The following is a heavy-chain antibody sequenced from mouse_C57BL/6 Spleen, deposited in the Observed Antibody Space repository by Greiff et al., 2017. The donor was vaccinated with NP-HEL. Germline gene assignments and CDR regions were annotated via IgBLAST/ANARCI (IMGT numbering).Heavy chain of an antibody. CDR2: ISSGGSYT. CDR1: GFTFSSYG. V-gene: IGHV5-6*01. D-gene: IGHD2-1*01. J-gene: IGHJ2*01. Sequence: EVKLVESGGDLVKPGGSLKLSCAASGFTFSSYGMSWVRQTPDKRLEWVATISSGGSYTYYPDSVKGRFTISRDNAKNTLYLQMSSLKSEDTAMYYCARHGDGNYVDYWGQGTTLTVSS. CDR3: ARHGDGNYVDY.